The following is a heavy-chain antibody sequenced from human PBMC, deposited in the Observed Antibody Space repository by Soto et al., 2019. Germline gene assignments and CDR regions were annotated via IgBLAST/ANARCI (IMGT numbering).Heavy chain of an antibody. CDR2: IIPILGIA. CDR1: GYNFTKYG. D-gene: IGHD3-10*01. CDR3: ARGIFMVRGVIIRPVIDY. Sequence: GASVKVSCKASGYNFTKYGISWVRQAPGQGLEWMGRIIPILGIANYAQKFQGRVTITADRSTSTAYMELSSLRSEDTAVYYCARGIFMVRGVIIRPVIDYWGQGSLDTGSS. J-gene: IGHJ4*02. V-gene: IGHV1-69*04.